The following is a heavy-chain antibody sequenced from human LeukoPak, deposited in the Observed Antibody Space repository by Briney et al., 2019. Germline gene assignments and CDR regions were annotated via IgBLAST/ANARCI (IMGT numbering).Heavy chain of an antibody. V-gene: IGHV4-39*01. CDR2: ISDGGST. D-gene: IGHD2-15*01. Sequence: PSETLSLTCTVSGDSIRSSDYYWGCIRQSPGKGLEWIGTISDGGSTYYNPSLKSRIIISVDTSKNQFSLQLSSVTAADTAVYYCVRHCCSSPSKRTFDTWGQGTLVAVSS. CDR3: VRHCCSSPSKRTFDT. J-gene: IGHJ3*02. CDR1: GDSIRSSDYY.